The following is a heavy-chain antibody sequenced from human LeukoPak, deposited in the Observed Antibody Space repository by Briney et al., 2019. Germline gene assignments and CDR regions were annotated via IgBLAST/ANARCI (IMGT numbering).Heavy chain of an antibody. Sequence: GRSLRLSCAASGFTFSSYWMSWVRQAPGKGLEWVANIKQDGSEKYYVDSVKGRFTISRDNAKNSLYLQMNSLRAEDTAVYYCARGGIAAAVDYWGQGTLVTVSS. CDR2: IKQDGSEK. CDR3: ARGGIAAAVDY. CDR1: GFTFSSYW. J-gene: IGHJ4*02. D-gene: IGHD6-13*01. V-gene: IGHV3-7*01.